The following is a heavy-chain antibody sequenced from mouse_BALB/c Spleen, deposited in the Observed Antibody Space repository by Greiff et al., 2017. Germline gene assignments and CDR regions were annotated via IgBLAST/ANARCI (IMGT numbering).Heavy chain of an antibody. Sequence: VKLMESGPGLVAPSQSLSITCTVSGFSLTSYGVHWVRQPPGKGLEWLGVIWAGGSTNYNSALMSRMSICKDNSKSQVFLKMNSLQTDDTAMYYSARDWVSAWFAYWGQGTLVTVSA. J-gene: IGHJ3*01. CDR3: ARDWVSAWFAY. V-gene: IGHV2-9*02. CDR2: IWAGGST. CDR1: GFSLTSYG.